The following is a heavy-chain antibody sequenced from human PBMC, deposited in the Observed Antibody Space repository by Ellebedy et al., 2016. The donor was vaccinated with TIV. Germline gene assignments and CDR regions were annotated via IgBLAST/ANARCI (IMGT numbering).Heavy chain of an antibody. CDR1: GFTVSSNY. V-gene: IGHV3-53*01. D-gene: IGHD6-19*01. Sequence: GESLKISCAASGFTVSSNYMSWVRQAPGKGLEWVSVIYSGGSTYYADSVKGRFTISRDNAKNSLYLQMNSLRAEDMAVYYCARDPGSIAVAGPEYYFDYWGQGTLVTVSS. CDR2: IYSGGST. CDR3: ARDPGSIAVAGPEYYFDY. J-gene: IGHJ4*02.